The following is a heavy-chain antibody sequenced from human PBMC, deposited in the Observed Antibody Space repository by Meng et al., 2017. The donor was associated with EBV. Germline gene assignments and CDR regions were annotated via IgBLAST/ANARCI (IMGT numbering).Heavy chain of an antibody. J-gene: IGHJ5*02. CDR2: INHSGST. CDR3: ARGGGNRGGIVGATYRLNWFDP. Sequence: QVQLQQWGAXLLKPXXXLSLTCAXYGGSFXGYYWSWIRQPPGKGLEWIGEINHSGSTNYTPSLKSRVTISVDTSKNQFSLKLSSVTAADTAVYYCARGGGNRGGIVGATYRLNWFDPWGQGTLVTVSS. CDR1: GGSFXGYY. D-gene: IGHD1-26*01. V-gene: IGHV4-34*01.